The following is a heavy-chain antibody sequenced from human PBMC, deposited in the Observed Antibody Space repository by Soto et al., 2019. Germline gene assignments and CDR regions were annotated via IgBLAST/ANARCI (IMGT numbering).Heavy chain of an antibody. V-gene: IGHV1-69*13. CDR1: GGTFRTES. D-gene: IGHD4-17*01. J-gene: IGHJ3*01. CDR2: ILPFFGTA. CDR3: ARAHEYGGNSDAFGV. Sequence: QVHLVQSGAEVKKPGSSVKVSCKYSGGTFRTESINWVRQAPGQGLEWMGGILPFFGTADYAPRFQGRVTIEAGGPTTTAYMELTSFTSQDTDVYFCARAHEYGGNSDAFGVGGRGTMVSVSP.